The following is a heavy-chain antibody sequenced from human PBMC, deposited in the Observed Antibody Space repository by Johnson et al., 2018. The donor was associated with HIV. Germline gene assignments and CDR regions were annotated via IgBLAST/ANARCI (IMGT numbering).Heavy chain of an antibody. CDR1: GFTFSSYD. J-gene: IGHJ3*02. CDR2: IKQDGSEK. D-gene: IGHD1-1*01. Sequence: EVQLVESGGAVVQPGGTLRLSCAASGFTFSSYDMHWVRQATGKGLEWVANIKQDGSEKYYVDSVKGRFTISRDNAKNSLYLQMNSLRAEDTAVYYCARVMEPRDAFDIWGQGTMVTVSS. CDR3: ARVMEPRDAFDI. V-gene: IGHV3-7*05.